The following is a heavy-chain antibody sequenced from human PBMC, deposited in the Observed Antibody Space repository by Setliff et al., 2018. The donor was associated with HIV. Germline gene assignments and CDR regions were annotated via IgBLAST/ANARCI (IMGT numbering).Heavy chain of an antibody. V-gene: IGHV4-59*12. CDR1: GGSISSYY. D-gene: IGHD1-26*01. CDR3: ARGGALEWELPIDY. CDR2: IYYSGST. Sequence: PSETLSLTCIVSGGSISSYYWSWIRQPPGKGLEWIGYIYYSGSTNYNPSLKNRVTISIDTSKNHFSLKLNSVTAADTAVYYCARGGALEWELPIDYWGQGTLVTVSS. J-gene: IGHJ4*02.